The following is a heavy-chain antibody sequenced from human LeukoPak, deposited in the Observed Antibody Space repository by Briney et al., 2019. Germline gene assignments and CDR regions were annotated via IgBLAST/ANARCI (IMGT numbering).Heavy chain of an antibody. J-gene: IGHJ4*02. V-gene: IGHV3-23*01. CDR3: AKLGVRGVIISPYYFDY. CDR1: GFTFSSYA. Sequence: GGSLRLSCAASGFTFSSYAMSWVRQAPGKGLEWVSAISGSGGSTYYADSVKGRFTISRDNSKNTLYLQMNSLRAEDTAVYYCAKLGVRGVIISPYYFDYWGQGTLVTVSS. D-gene: IGHD3-10*01. CDR2: ISGSGGST.